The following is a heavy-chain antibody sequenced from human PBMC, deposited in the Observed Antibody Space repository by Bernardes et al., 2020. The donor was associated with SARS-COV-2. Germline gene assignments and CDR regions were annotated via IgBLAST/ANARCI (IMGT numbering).Heavy chain of an antibody. CDR1: GGSISSGGYY. Sequence: LSLTCTVSGGSISSGGYYWSWIRPHPGKGLEWIGYIYYSGSTYYNPSLKSRVTISVDTSKNQFSLKLSSVTAADTAVYYCARSPVTMIVVVKYFDYWGQGTLVTVSS. V-gene: IGHV4-31*03. J-gene: IGHJ4*02. D-gene: IGHD3-22*01. CDR2: IYYSGST. CDR3: ARSPVTMIVVVKYFDY.